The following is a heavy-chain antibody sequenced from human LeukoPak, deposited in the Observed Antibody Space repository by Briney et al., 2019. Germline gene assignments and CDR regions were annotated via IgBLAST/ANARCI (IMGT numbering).Heavy chain of an antibody. D-gene: IGHD2-21*02. J-gene: IGHJ4*02. CDR3: ARDSSIVYCGGDCRDPFVC. CDR1: GFTFSSYS. Sequence: KPWGSLTLSCPASGFTFSSYSMNWVRQATGKGLEWVSSISSISSYIYYADSLKSRFTISQDKAKNSLYMQMNSLRAEDTAVYYCARDSSIVYCGGDCRDPFVCWGQGTLVTVSS. CDR2: ISSISSYI. V-gene: IGHV3-21*01.